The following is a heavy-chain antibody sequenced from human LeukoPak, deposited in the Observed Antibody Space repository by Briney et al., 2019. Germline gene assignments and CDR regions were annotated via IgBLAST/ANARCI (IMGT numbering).Heavy chain of an antibody. CDR2: IRYDGSNK. CDR3: AKDLGDYGDSTTPFDY. V-gene: IGHV3-30*02. D-gene: IGHD4-17*01. CDR1: GFTFSSYG. J-gene: IGHJ4*02. Sequence: GGSLRLSCAASGFTFSSYGIHWVRQAPGKGLEWVTFIRYDGSNKYYADSVQGRFTISRDNSKNTLYLQMNSLRPEDTAIYYCAKDLGDYGDSTTPFDYWGQGTLVTVSS.